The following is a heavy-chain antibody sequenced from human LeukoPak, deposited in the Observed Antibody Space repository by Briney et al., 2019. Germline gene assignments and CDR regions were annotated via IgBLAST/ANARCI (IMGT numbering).Heavy chain of an antibody. V-gene: IGHV3-30*18. Sequence: GGSLRLSCAASGFTFSSYGMHWVRQAPGKGLEWVAVISYDGSNKYYADSVKGRFTISRDNSKNTLYLQMNSLRAEDTAVYYCAKDVGVLRLRLSYFDYWGQGTLVTVSS. CDR2: ISYDGSNK. CDR1: GFTFSSYG. CDR3: AKDVGVLRLRLSYFDY. J-gene: IGHJ4*02. D-gene: IGHD3-16*01.